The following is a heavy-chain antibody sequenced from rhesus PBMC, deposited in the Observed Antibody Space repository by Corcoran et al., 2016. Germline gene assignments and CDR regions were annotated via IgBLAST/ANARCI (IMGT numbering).Heavy chain of an antibody. V-gene: IGHV4-80*01. CDR1: GGSFSSYW. D-gene: IGHD1-44*01. CDR2: INGTSGST. J-gene: IGHJ4*01. CDR3: ARYLRGTSYFDY. Sequence: QVQLQESGPGLVKPSETLSLTCTVSGGSFSSYWWSWIRQPPGKGLEWIGEINGTSGSTQYNPSLQCRVTISKDASKNQFSLKLTSVTAADTAFYYCARYLRGTSYFDYWGQGVLVTVSS.